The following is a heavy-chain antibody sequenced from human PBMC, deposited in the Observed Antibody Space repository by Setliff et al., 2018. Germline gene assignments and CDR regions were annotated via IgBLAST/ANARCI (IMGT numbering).Heavy chain of an antibody. J-gene: IGHJ6*03. V-gene: IGHV4-38-2*02. D-gene: IGHD3-10*01. CDR2: ILFSGDT. CDR1: GYSISSGFS. Sequence: PSETLSLTCAVSGYSISSGFSWVWIRQSPGKGLEWIGRILFSGDTCYNPSLNSRVTISADTSKNQFSLNLSSVTAADTAVCYCARDNRARHYMDVWGKGTTVTVSS. CDR3: ARDNRARHYMDV.